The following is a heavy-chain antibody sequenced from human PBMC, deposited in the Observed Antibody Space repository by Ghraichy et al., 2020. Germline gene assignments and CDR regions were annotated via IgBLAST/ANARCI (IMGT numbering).Heavy chain of an antibody. J-gene: IGHJ4*02. D-gene: IGHD4-17*01. V-gene: IGHV3-30*18. CDR1: GFTFSSYG. Sequence: GGSLRLSCAASGFTFSSYGMHWVRQAPGKGLEWVAVISYDGSNKYYADSVKGRFTISRDNSKNTLYLQMNSLRAEDTAVYYCAKEATVFYGDYAFDYWGQETLVTVSS. CDR2: ISYDGSNK. CDR3: AKEATVFYGDYAFDY.